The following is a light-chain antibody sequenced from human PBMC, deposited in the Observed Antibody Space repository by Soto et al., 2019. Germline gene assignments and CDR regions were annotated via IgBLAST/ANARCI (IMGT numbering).Light chain of an antibody. Sequence: DIQMTQSPSSLSASVGDRVTITCRASQGISNYLAWYQQKPGKVPKLLIYAASTLQSGVPSRFSGSGSGTDFTLTISSLQTEDVATYYCQKYNSAPFLTFGGGTKVEIK. CDR2: AAS. J-gene: IGKJ4*01. CDR3: QKYNSAPFLT. V-gene: IGKV1-27*01. CDR1: QGISNY.